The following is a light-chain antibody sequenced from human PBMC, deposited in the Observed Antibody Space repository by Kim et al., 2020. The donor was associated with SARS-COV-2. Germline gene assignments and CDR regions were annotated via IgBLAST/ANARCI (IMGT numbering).Light chain of an antibody. CDR3: NSRDSSGNHLNVV. CDR1: SLRSYY. Sequence: GQTVRITCQGDSLRSYYASWNQQKPVQAPVLVIYGKNNRPSGIPDRFSGSSSGNTASLTITGAQAEDEADYYCNSRDSSGNHLNVVFGGGTQLTVL. J-gene: IGLJ2*01. CDR2: GKN. V-gene: IGLV3-19*01.